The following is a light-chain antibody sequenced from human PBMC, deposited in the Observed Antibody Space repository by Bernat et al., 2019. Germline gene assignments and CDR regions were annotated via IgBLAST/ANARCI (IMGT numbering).Light chain of an antibody. CDR2: DVS. Sequence: QSALTQPASVSGSPGQSITLSCTGTSSDVGAYNHVSWYQQHPGKAPKLMIFDVSNRPSGVSDRFSGSKSGNTASLTISGLRAGDEADYYCSSVSTTSTPVVFGGGTKLTVL. CDR3: SSVSTTSTPVV. CDR1: SSDVGAYNH. J-gene: IGLJ3*02. V-gene: IGLV2-14*03.